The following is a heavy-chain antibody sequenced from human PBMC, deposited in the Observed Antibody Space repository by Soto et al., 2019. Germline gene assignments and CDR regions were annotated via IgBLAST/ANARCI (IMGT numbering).Heavy chain of an antibody. CDR3: ARWDDYGASDQYHFDH. CDR2: TSIYNGHT. J-gene: IGHJ4*02. Sequence: GPVQVSCDASGSTLTASGIRWLRQAPLQGLEWMGWTSIYNGHTEYSPKFLGRVVMTTDTSADTAYLELRSLRPDDAALYYCARWDDYGASDQYHFDHWGQGNLVTGSS. CDR1: GSTLTASG. D-gene: IGHD4-17*01. V-gene: IGHV1-18*01.